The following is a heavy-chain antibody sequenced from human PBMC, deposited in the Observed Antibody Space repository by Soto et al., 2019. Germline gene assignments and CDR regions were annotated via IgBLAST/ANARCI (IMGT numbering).Heavy chain of an antibody. Sequence: PSETLSLTCAVSGGSISSGGYSWSWIRQPPGKGLEWIGYMYHSGSTNYNPSLNSRVTISLDTSENQFSLKLTSVTAADTAVYYCARDRRGDYGDYEFDYWGQGTLVTVSS. D-gene: IGHD4-17*01. J-gene: IGHJ4*02. CDR3: ARDRRGDYGDYEFDY. CDR1: GGSISSGGYS. V-gene: IGHV4-30-2*01. CDR2: MYHSGST.